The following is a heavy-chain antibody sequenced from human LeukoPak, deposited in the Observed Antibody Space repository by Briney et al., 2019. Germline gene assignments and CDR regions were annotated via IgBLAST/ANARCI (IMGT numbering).Heavy chain of an antibody. V-gene: IGHV3-64*04. CDR1: GFTFSRYA. Sequence: GGSLSLSCSPSGFTFSRYAMHWVRHAPGKGLEYVSAISSNGGSTYYADSVKGRFTNSRDNSKNTLYLQMNSLRAEDTAVYYCARDFAEATDGYNLIDHCGQGTLVTVSS. J-gene: IGHJ4*02. D-gene: IGHD5-24*01. CDR2: ISSNGGST. CDR3: ARDFAEATDGYNLIDH.